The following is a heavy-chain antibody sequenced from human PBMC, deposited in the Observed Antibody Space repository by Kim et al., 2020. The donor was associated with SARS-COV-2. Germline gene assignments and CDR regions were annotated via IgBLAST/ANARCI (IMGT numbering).Heavy chain of an antibody. CDR1: GGSFSGYY. CDR2: INNSGST. V-gene: IGHV4-34*01. J-gene: IGHJ4*02. D-gene: IGHD6-13*01. CDR3: ARTRNPAAGKGPYHY. Sequence: SETLSLTCAVYGGSFSGYYWSWIRQPPGKGLGWVGEINNSGSTNYNPSLKSRVTISVYTSKNQFSLKLSSVTATDTAVYYCARTRNPAAGKGPYHYWGQGTPVTLSS.